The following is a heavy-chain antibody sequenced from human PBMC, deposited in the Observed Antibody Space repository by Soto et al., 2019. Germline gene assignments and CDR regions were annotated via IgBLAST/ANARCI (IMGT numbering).Heavy chain of an antibody. CDR2: ISGSGGST. Sequence: EVQLLESGGGLVQPGGSLRLSCAASGFTFSSYAMSWVRQAPGKGLEWVSAISGSGGSTYYADSVKGRFTISRDNSTTTLHLQMNSLRAEDTAVYYCAKVGGTISWFDPWGQGTLVTVSS. CDR3: AKVGGTISWFDP. J-gene: IGHJ5*02. D-gene: IGHD3-3*01. V-gene: IGHV3-23*01. CDR1: GFTFSSYA.